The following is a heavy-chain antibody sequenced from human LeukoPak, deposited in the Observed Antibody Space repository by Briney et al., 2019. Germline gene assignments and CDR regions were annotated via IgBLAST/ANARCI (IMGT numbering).Heavy chain of an antibody. V-gene: IGHV4-59*01. CDR1: GGSITNYD. CDR2: IHYSGST. CDR3: ARDHNQYYYGSGVSGGWFDP. Sequence: PSETLSLTCTVSGGSITNYDWTWIRQPPGKGLEWIGYIHYSGSTNYNPSLKSRVTISVDTSKNQFSLKLSSVTAADTAVYYCARDHNQYYYGSGVSGGWFDPWGQGTLVTVSS. J-gene: IGHJ5*02. D-gene: IGHD3-10*01.